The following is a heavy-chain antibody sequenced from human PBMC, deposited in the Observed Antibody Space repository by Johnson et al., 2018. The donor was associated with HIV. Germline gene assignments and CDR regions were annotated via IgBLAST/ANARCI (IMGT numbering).Heavy chain of an antibody. CDR1: GFTFSSYA. D-gene: IGHD4-17*01. Sequence: MQLVESGGGLVQPGGSLRLSCVASGFTFSSYAMSWVRQAPGKGLEWVSYISSSGSTIYYADSVKGRFTISRDNSKNTLYLQMNSLRAEDTAVYYCARETDYGPPNAFDIWGQGTMVTVSS. CDR2: ISSSGSTI. V-gene: IGHV3-48*01. CDR3: ARETDYGPPNAFDI. J-gene: IGHJ3*02.